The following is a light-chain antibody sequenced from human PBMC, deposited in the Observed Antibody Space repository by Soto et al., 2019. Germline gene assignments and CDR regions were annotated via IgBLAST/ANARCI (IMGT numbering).Light chain of an antibody. Sequence: DIQMTQSPSSLSASVGDRVTITCRASQSISSYLNWYQQKPGKAPKLLIYAASSLQSGVPSRFSGSGSGTDFTLNISSSQPEDFATFYCQQSYSTPPYTFGQGTKLEIK. J-gene: IGKJ2*01. CDR1: QSISSY. CDR2: AAS. CDR3: QQSYSTPPYT. V-gene: IGKV1-39*01.